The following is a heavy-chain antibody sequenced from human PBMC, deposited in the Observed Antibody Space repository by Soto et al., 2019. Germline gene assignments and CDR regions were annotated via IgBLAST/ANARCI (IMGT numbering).Heavy chain of an antibody. J-gene: IGHJ4*02. D-gene: IGHD7-27*01. CDR1: GYTFINYD. Sequence: ASVKVSCKASGYTFINYDINWVRQATGQGLEWMGWMNPNSGDTGYAQKFQGGVSMTRNAAISTAFMELSSLESDDTAVYYCARNRRETGDFDYWGQGTLVTVSS. V-gene: IGHV1-8*01. CDR3: ARNRRETGDFDY. CDR2: MNPNSGDT.